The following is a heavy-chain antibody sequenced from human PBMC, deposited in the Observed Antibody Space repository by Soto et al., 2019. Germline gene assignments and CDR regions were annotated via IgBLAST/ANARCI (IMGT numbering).Heavy chain of an antibody. CDR2: IYYSGST. D-gene: IGHD1-26*01. Sequence: SETLSLTCTVSSSPVSSSTYTWGWIRQPPGKGLEWIGSIYYSGSTNYNPSLKSRVTISVDTSKNQFSLKLSSVTAADTAVYYCARDSGSYFDYWGRGTLVTVSS. V-gene: IGHV4-39*07. CDR1: SSPVSSSTYT. CDR3: ARDSGSYFDY. J-gene: IGHJ4*02.